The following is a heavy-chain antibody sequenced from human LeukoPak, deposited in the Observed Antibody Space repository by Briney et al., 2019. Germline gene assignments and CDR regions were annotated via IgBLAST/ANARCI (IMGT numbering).Heavy chain of an antibody. V-gene: IGHV3-21*01. D-gene: IGHD3-3*01. CDR2: ICSSSSDI. J-gene: IGHJ6*03. CDR1: GFTFSSYS. Sequence: PGGSLRLSCAASGFTFSSYSMNWVRQAPGRGLEWVASICSSSSDIYYADSVKGRFTISRDNAKNSLYLQMNSLRAEDTAVYYCARGSWPVFGFPYYYYYYMDVWGKGTTVTVSS. CDR3: ARGSWPVFGFPYYYYYYMDV.